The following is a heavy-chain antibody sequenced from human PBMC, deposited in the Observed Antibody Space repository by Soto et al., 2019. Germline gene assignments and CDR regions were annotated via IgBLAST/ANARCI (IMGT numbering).Heavy chain of an antibody. Sequence: EVQVVESGGGLVKPGGSLRLSCAASGLTFENAWMSWVRQAPGKGLEWIGRIKNKKDGGTTDYAAPVKGRFTISRDDSRNTLYLQMRSLRTEDTAMYYCTTDPGDFEDYWGQGTQVTVFS. D-gene: IGHD4-17*01. J-gene: IGHJ4*02. CDR3: TTDPGDFEDY. CDR1: GLTFENAW. V-gene: IGHV3-15*01. CDR2: IKNKKDGGTT.